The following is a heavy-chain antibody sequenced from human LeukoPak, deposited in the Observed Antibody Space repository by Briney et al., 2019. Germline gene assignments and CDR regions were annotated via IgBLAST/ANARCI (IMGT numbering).Heavy chain of an antibody. Sequence: GGSLRLSCATSGFSFSSYALNWVRQAPGKGLEWVSSISSRGDYIYYADSVKGRFTISRDNANNPVYLQLNSLRAEDTAIYYCARVPGIAVAGRYFDYWGQGTLVAVSS. CDR3: ARVPGIAVAGRYFDY. CDR2: ISSRGDYI. D-gene: IGHD6-19*01. CDR1: GFSFSSYA. V-gene: IGHV3-21*06. J-gene: IGHJ4*02.